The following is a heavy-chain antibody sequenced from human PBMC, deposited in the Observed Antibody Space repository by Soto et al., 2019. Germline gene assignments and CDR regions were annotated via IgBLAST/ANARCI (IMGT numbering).Heavy chain of an antibody. D-gene: IGHD1-1*01. CDR2: MNPNSGNT. V-gene: IGHV1-8*02. CDR3: ARANGKDAFDI. J-gene: IGHJ3*02. CDR1: GYTFTNYG. Sequence: ASVKVSCKASGYTFTNYGISWVRQATGQGLEWMGWMNPNSGNTGYAQKFQGRVTMTRSTSISTAYMELSSLRSEDTAVYYCARANGKDAFDIWGQGTMVTVSS.